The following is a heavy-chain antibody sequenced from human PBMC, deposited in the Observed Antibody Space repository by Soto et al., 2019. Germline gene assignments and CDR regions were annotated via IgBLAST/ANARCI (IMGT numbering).Heavy chain of an antibody. CDR1: GFTFSSAW. CDR3: TADLPAFIPQVDS. V-gene: IGHV3-15*07. Sequence: EVHLVESGGGLMKPGESLRLSFAASGFTFSSAWFNWVRQAPGKGLEWVGRIKSQKDGGTTDYAAPVRERFTISKDDSINTLYLQINSLQPADTGVYFCTADLPAFIPQVDSWGQGTLVTVSS. J-gene: IGHJ4*02. CDR2: IKSQKDGGTT. D-gene: IGHD3-3*01.